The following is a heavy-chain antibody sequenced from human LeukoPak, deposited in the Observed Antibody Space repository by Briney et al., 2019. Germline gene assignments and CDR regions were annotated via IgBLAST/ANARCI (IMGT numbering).Heavy chain of an antibody. D-gene: IGHD1-7*01. CDR3: VRDETWNFGLSWYDSYDI. V-gene: IGHV3-30-3*01. J-gene: IGHJ3*02. CDR2: ISYEGSKI. CDR1: GFTFSSYP. Sequence: PGGSLRLSCAASGFTFSSYPLHGVRQPPARGLEGGTLISYEGSKIYYADSVKGRFTISRDNSENTLYLQMNSLRVEDTAVYYCVRDETWNFGLSWYDSYDIWGQGTMVTVSS.